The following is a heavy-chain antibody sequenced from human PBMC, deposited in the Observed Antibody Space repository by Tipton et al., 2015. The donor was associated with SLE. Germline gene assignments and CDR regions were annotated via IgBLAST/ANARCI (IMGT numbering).Heavy chain of an antibody. D-gene: IGHD3-10*01. CDR3: ARYYGSGSSTPYFDY. CDR1: GYSISSGYY. CDR2: IYHSGST. Sequence: GLVKPSETLSLTCAVSGYSISSGYYWGWIRQPPGKGLEWIGSIYHSGSTYYNPSLKSRVTMSVDTSKNQFSLKLSSVTAADTAVYYCARYYGSGSSTPYFDYWGQGTLVTVSS. V-gene: IGHV4-38-2*01. J-gene: IGHJ4*02.